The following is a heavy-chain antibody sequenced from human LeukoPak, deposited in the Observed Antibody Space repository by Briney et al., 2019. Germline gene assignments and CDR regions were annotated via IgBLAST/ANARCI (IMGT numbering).Heavy chain of an antibody. J-gene: IGHJ4*02. Sequence: GGSLRLSCEASGLSFSNYWMHWVRQAPGKGLVWVSRINPEETTISYADSVKGRFTISRDNARNTLYLQMNSLRAEDTAVYFCTGEPFGARDCGGQGTVDTVSS. CDR3: TGEPFGARDC. V-gene: IGHV3-74*01. CDR1: GLSFSNYW. D-gene: IGHD3-10*01. CDR2: INPEETTI.